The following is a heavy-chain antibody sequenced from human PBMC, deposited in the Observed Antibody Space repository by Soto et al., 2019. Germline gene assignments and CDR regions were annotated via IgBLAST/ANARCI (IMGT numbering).Heavy chain of an antibody. Sequence: QVQLVQSGAEVKKPGASVKVSCKAPGYTFTSYYMHWVRQAPGQGLEWMGIINPSGGSTSYAQKFQGRVTMTRDTSTSTVYMELSSLRSEDTAVYYCARVDLREWYFDLWGRGTLVTVSS. D-gene: IGHD4-17*01. CDR2: INPSGGST. V-gene: IGHV1-46*03. CDR3: ARVDLREWYFDL. CDR1: GYTFTSYY. J-gene: IGHJ2*01.